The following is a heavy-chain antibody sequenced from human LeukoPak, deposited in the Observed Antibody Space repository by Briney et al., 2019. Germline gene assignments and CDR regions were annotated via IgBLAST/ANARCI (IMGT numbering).Heavy chain of an antibody. CDR3: ATLLWFGELLFFESLYYFDY. V-gene: IGHV1-69*13. CDR2: IIPIFGTA. CDR1: GGTFSSYA. D-gene: IGHD3-10*01. Sequence: ASVNVSCKASGGTFSSYAISWVRQAPGQGLEWMGGIIPIFGTANYAQKFQGRVTITADESTSTAYMELSSLRSEDTAVYYCATLLWFGELLFFESLYYFDYWGQGTLVTVSS. J-gene: IGHJ4*02.